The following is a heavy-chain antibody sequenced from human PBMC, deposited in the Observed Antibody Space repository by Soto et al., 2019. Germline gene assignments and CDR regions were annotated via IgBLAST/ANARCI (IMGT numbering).Heavy chain of an antibody. CDR3: ARTFTSMGLFDY. CDR1: GGSINSGGYS. J-gene: IGHJ4*02. D-gene: IGHD2-8*01. Sequence: LSLTCAVSGGSINSGGYSWSWIRQPPGKGLEWIGYLYYGGATYSKPSLKSRVSISVDWSKNQFSLKLNSVTAADTAVYCCARTFTSMGLFDYWGPGTLVTVSS. CDR2: LYYGGAT. V-gene: IGHV4-30-2*01.